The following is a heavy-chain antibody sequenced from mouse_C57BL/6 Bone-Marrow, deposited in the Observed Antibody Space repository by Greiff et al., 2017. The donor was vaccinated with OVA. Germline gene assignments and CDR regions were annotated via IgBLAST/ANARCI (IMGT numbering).Heavy chain of an antibody. CDR1: GYTFTSYW. D-gene: IGHD1-1*01. CDR2: IDPSDSET. J-gene: IGHJ2*01. Sequence: QVQLQQPGAELVRPGSSVKLSCKASGYTFTSYWMHWVKQRPIQGLEWIGNIDPSDSETHYNQKFKDKATLTVDKSSSTAYMQLSRLTSEDSAVYYCARSGTTTDYWGQGTTLTVSS. CDR3: ARSGTTTDY. V-gene: IGHV1-52*01.